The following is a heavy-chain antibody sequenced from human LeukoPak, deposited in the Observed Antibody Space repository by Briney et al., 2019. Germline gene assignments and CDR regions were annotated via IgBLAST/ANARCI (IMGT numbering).Heavy chain of an antibody. Sequence: KPSETLSLTCTVSGFSISSYYWSWIRQPPGKGLEWIGYIYYSGSTNYNPSLKSRVTISVDTSKNQFSLKLSSVTAADTAVYYCARWDCSSTSCWFDPWGQGTLVTVSS. D-gene: IGHD2-2*01. V-gene: IGHV4-59*01. CDR1: GFSISSYY. CDR2: IYYSGST. CDR3: ARWDCSSTSCWFDP. J-gene: IGHJ5*02.